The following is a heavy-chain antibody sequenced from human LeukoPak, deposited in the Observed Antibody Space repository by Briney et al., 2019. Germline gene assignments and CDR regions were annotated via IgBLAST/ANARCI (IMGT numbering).Heavy chain of an antibody. CDR1: GYSFTSYW. V-gene: IGHV5-51*01. CDR3: ARHVGHCYDSSALYYMDV. Sequence: GESLKISCKGSGYSFTSYWIGWVRQMPGKGLEWMGIIYPGDSDTRYSPSFQGQVTISADKSISTAYLQWSSLKASDTAMYYCARHVGHCYDSSALYYMDVWGKGTTVTVSS. D-gene: IGHD3-22*01. CDR2: IYPGDSDT. J-gene: IGHJ6*03.